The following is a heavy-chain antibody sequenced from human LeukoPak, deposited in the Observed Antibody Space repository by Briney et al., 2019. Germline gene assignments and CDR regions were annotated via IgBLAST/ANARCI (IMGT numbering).Heavy chain of an antibody. CDR2: IYSNDNK. V-gene: IGHV2-5*01. CDR1: GFSLSTSGVG. Sequence: SGPTVVNPTHTLTLTCTFSGFSLSTSGVGVGWIRQPPGKALESLALIYSNDNKLYSASLKSRLTITKDTSNNQVVLTMTNMDPVDTATYYCAHYGDYRFLYYFDNWGQGTLVTVSP. D-gene: IGHD4-17*01. J-gene: IGHJ4*02. CDR3: AHYGDYRFLYYFDN.